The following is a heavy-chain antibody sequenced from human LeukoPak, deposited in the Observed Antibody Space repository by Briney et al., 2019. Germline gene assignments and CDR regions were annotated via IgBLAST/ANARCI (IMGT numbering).Heavy chain of an antibody. D-gene: IGHD6-19*01. CDR2: ISTYNGDT. CDR1: GYTFTHYG. V-gene: IGHV1-18*04. CDR3: ARDPSNTSGWYTYFDF. J-gene: IGHJ4*02. Sequence: EASVKVSCKASGYTFTHYGIAWVRQAPGQGLEWMAWISTYNGDTHYAQKLRGRVTVTTETPTSTVYMELRSLRSDDTAVYYCARDPSNTSGWYTYFDFWGQGTLVTVSS.